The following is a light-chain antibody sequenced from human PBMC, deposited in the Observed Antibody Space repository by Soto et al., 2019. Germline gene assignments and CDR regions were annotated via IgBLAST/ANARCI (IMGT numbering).Light chain of an antibody. CDR3: QQYGWTLT. Sequence: EIVLTQSPGTLSLSPGERATLSCRASQTVSSSYLAWYQQKPGQAPRLLIYDASSRATGIPDRFSGSGSETDFTLTITRLEPEDFAVYYCQQYGWTLTFGGGTKVEIK. J-gene: IGKJ4*01. V-gene: IGKV3-20*01. CDR1: QTVSSSY. CDR2: DAS.